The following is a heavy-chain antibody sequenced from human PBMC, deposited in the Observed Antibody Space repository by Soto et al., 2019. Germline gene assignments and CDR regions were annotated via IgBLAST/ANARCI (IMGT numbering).Heavy chain of an antibody. D-gene: IGHD2-15*01. J-gene: IGHJ5*02. CDR3: ARRQSSPWFDP. V-gene: IGHV4-39*01. CDR1: GASIRSSSYY. Sequence: QLQLQESGPGLVKPSETLSLPCTVSGASIRSSSYYWGWIRQPPGKGLEWIGNFDYSGSTYYNPSLKSRVTTSVDTSKNQFSRKLSSVTAADTAVYYCARRQSSPWFDPWGQGSLVTVSS. CDR2: FDYSGST.